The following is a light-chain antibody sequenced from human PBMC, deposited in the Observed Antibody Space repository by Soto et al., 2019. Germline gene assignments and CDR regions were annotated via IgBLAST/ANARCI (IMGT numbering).Light chain of an antibody. CDR1: QSISNY. CDR3: LQHNSYPPT. V-gene: IGKV1-17*01. CDR2: AAS. Sequence: DIQMTQSPSSLSASVGDRVTITCRASQSISNYLNWYQQKPGKAPKRLIYAASSLQSGVPSRFSGSGSGTEFTLTISSLQPEDFATYYCLQHNSYPPTFGPGTKVDIK. J-gene: IGKJ3*01.